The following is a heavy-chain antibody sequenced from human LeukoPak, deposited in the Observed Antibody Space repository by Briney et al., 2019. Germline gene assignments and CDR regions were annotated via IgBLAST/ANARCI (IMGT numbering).Heavy chain of an antibody. V-gene: IGHV3-30*02. Sequence: GGSLRPPCAASGFTSSRYGRDWGRQAPRQGREWLALVASDGSDKTYADSVKGRFTISRDNSKNTLYLQMNSLRPEDTALYYCAKGDGRGSGSYYDVSYFDYWGQGTLVTVSS. J-gene: IGHJ4*02. CDR3: AKGDGRGSGSYYDVSYFDY. CDR1: GFTSSRYG. D-gene: IGHD3-22*01. CDR2: VASDGSDK.